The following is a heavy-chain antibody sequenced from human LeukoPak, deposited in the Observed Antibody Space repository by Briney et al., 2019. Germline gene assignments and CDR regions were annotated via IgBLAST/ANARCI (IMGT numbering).Heavy chain of an antibody. Sequence: SETLSLTFAVYGGSFTGYYWSWIRQPPGKGLGWFGEINHSGSTNYNPSLKSRVTISVDTSKNQFSLKLSSVTAADTAVYYCARGGRGYCSGGSCYIGNWGQGTLVTVSS. V-gene: IGHV4-34*01. J-gene: IGHJ4*02. CDR1: GGSFTGYY. D-gene: IGHD2-15*01. CDR2: INHSGST. CDR3: ARGGRGYCSGGSCYIGN.